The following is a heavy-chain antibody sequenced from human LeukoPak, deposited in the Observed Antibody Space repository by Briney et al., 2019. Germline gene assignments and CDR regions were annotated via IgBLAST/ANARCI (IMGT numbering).Heavy chain of an antibody. CDR1: GGSISSYY. CDR3: ARDRKSARNYLYYYMDV. Sequence: SETLSLTCTVSGGSISSYYWSWTRQPPGKGLEWIGYIYYSGSTNYNPSLKSRVTISVDTSKNQFSLKLSSVTAADTAVYYCARDRKSARNYLYYYMDVWGKGTTVTVSS. J-gene: IGHJ6*03. V-gene: IGHV4-59*01. D-gene: IGHD6-6*01. CDR2: IYYSGST.